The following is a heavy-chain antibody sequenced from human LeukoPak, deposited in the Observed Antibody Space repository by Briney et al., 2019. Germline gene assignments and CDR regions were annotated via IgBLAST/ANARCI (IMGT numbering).Heavy chain of an antibody. CDR1: GGTFSSYA. J-gene: IGHJ1*01. Sequence: SVKVSCKASGGTFSSYAISWVRQAPGQGLEWMGRIIPIFGTANYAQKFQGRVTITTDESTSTAYMELSSPRSEDTAVYYCARVVTGSSSWSSPVPAEYFQHWGQGTLVTVSS. CDR3: ARVVTGSSSWSSPVPAEYFQH. D-gene: IGHD6-13*01. CDR2: IIPIFGTA. V-gene: IGHV1-69*05.